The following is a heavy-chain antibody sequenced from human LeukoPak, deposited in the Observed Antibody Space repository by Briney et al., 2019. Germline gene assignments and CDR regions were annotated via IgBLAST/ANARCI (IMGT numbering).Heavy chain of an antibody. CDR2: INHSGDT. J-gene: IGHJ6*04. V-gene: IGHV4-34*01. Sequence: SETLSLTCAVSGGSFSGYHWGWVRQPPGKELEWIGEINHSGDTNYNSSLKSRITLSVDTSKYQVSLNLNSVTAADTAVYYCAGLGRKLYFPVWGKGTTVTVYS. CDR3: AGLGRKLYFPV. D-gene: IGHD2-8*01. CDR1: GGSFSGYH.